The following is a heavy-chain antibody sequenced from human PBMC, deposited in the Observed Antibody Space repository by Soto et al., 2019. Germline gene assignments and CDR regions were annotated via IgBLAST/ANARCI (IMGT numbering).Heavy chain of an antibody. V-gene: IGHV4-59*01. CDR2: VYYRGGA. CDR3: TRDGDGRMTTNPYYYYGMDV. D-gene: IGHD2-21*02. J-gene: IGHJ6*02. Sequence: PSETLSLTCTVSGGSISGYYWSWIRQPPGKGLEWIGNVYYRGGAKYNPSVKRRVSISVDTSKNQFSLNLSSVTAADTAVYYCTRDGDGRMTTNPYYYYGMDVWGQGITVTVSS. CDR1: GGSISGYY.